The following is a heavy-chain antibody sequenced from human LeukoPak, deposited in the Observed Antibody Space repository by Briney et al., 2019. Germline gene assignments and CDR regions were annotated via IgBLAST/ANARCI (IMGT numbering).Heavy chain of an antibody. CDR1: GYTFTGYY. Sequence: ASVKVSCKASGYTFTGYYMHWVRQAPGQGLEWMGRINPNSGGTNYAQKFLGRVTMTRDTSISTAYMELSRLRSDDTAVYYCAREAAFYDSSGYSRPFDYWGQGTLVTVSS. CDR3: AREAAFYDSSGYSRPFDY. V-gene: IGHV1-2*02. D-gene: IGHD3-22*01. CDR2: INPNSGGT. J-gene: IGHJ4*02.